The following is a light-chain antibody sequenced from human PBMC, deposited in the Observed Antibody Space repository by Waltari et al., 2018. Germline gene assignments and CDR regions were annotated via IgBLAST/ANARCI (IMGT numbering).Light chain of an antibody. CDR1: QSVSSDS. CDR3: QQYGSSPYT. V-gene: IGKV3-20*01. Sequence: EIVLTQSPDTLSLSPGERATLSCRASQSVSSDSLAWYQQKHGQAPRPLIYGASSRATGIPDRFSGSASGTDFTLTVSRLEPEDFAVYYCQQYGSSPYTFGQGTKVDIK. CDR2: GAS. J-gene: IGKJ2*01.